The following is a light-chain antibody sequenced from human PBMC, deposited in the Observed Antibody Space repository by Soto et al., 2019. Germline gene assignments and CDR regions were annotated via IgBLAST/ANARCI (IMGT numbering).Light chain of an antibody. Sequence: EIVLTQSPGTLSLSPGERATLSCRASQSVSSSYLAWYQQKPGQAPRLLIYGASSRATGIPDRFSGSGSGTDFTLTISRLEPEDFAVYYCQLYGSSPRVTFGGGTKLEIK. CDR2: GAS. CDR3: QLYGSSPRVT. V-gene: IGKV3-20*01. CDR1: QSVSSSY. J-gene: IGKJ4*01.